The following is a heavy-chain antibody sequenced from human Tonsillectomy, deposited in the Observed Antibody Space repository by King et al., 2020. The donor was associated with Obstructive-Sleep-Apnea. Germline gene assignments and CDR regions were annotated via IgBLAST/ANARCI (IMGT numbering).Heavy chain of an antibody. J-gene: IGHJ3*02. V-gene: IGHV3-30*04. CDR3: ARDSNNAFDI. CDR1: GFTFSNFA. Sequence: VQLVESGGGVVQPGRSLRLSCAASGFTFSNFAIHWVRQAPGKGLEWVAFISYDGSNTYYADSVKGRFTISRYNSKNTLYLQMYSLRAEDTAVYYCARDSNNAFDIWGKGTMVTVSS. D-gene: IGHD1-14*01. CDR2: ISYDGSNT.